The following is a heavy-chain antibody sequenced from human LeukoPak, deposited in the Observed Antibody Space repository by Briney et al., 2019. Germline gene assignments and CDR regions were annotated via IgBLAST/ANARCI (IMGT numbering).Heavy chain of an antibody. CDR1: GGSISSSSYY. Sequence: PSETLSLTCTVSGGSISSSSYYWGWIRQPPGKGLEWIGSIYYSGSTYYNPSLKSRVTISVDTSKNQFSLKLSSVTAADTAVYYCARDSARGGYYFDYWGQGTLVTVSS. CDR3: ARDSARGGYYFDY. V-gene: IGHV4-39*07. J-gene: IGHJ4*02. D-gene: IGHD3-22*01. CDR2: IYYSGST.